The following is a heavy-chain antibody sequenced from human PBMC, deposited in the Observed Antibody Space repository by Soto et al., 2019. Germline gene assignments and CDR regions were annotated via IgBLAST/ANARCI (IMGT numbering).Heavy chain of an antibody. Sequence: QVQLVDSGGGVVQPGRSLRLSCAASGFTFSSYGMHWVRQAPGKGLEWVALVWYDGGNKYYVDSVKGRFTISRDKSKNTLYLEMNSLRDEDTAVYYCVRAAGYSGYDYVYYYGMDVWGQGTTVNGSS. D-gene: IGHD5-12*01. CDR2: VWYDGGNK. CDR3: VRAAGYSGYDYVYYYGMDV. J-gene: IGHJ6*02. CDR1: GFTFSSYG. V-gene: IGHV3-33*01.